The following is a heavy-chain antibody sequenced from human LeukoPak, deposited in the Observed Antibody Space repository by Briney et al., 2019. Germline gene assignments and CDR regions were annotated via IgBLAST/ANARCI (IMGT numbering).Heavy chain of an antibody. J-gene: IGHJ5*02. CDR2: INPSGGST. CDR1: GFTFSGSA. Sequence: GGSLRLSCAASGFTFSGSAMHWVRQAPGQGLEWMGIINPSGGSTSYAQKFQGRVTMTRDMSTSTVYMELSSLRSEDTAVYYCARVVAAAAGRAPFDPWGQGTLVTVSS. CDR3: ARVVAAAAGRAPFDP. D-gene: IGHD6-13*01. V-gene: IGHV1-46*01.